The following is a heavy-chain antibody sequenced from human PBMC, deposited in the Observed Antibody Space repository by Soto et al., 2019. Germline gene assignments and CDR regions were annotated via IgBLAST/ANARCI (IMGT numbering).Heavy chain of an antibody. V-gene: IGHV3-48*01. CDR3: ARGPTDYDFWSGYYTLNYYYYYMDV. CDR2: ISSSSSTI. CDR1: GFTFSSYS. J-gene: IGHJ6*03. Sequence: EVQLVESGGGLVQPGGSLRLSCAASGFTFSSYSMNWVRQAPGKGLEWVSYISSSSSTIYYADSVKGRFTISRDNAKNSLYLQMNGLRAEDTAVYYCARGPTDYDFWSGYYTLNYYYYYMDVWGKGTTVTVSS. D-gene: IGHD3-3*01.